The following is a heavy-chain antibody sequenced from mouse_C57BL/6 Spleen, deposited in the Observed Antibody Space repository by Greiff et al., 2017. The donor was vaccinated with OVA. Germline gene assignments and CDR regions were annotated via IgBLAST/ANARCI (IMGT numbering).Heavy chain of an antibody. J-gene: IGHJ3*01. CDR2: IDPSDSYT. Sequence: QVQLQQPGAELVRPGTSVKLSCTASGYTFTSYWMHWVKQRPGQGLEWIGVIDPSDSYTNYNQKFKGKATLTVDTSSSTAYMQLSSLTSEDSAVYYCAREGEGVAYWGQGTLVTVSA. CDR3: AREGEGVAY. V-gene: IGHV1-59*01. D-gene: IGHD3-3*01. CDR1: GYTFTSYW.